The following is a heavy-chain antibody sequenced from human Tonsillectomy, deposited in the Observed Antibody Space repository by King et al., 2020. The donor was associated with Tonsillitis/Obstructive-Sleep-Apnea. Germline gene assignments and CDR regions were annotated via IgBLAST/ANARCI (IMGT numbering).Heavy chain of an antibody. CDR1: GGSLSGYF. CDR2: INYSGST. Sequence: VQLQQWGAGLLKPSETLSLTCAVYGGSLSGYFWSWIRQPPGKGLEWIGEINYSGSTNYNPSLKSRVTISADTSTKQLSLNLYSVTAADTAVYYCARGSGTFDPWGQGTLVTVSS. CDR3: ARGSGTFDP. V-gene: IGHV4-34*01. J-gene: IGHJ5*02.